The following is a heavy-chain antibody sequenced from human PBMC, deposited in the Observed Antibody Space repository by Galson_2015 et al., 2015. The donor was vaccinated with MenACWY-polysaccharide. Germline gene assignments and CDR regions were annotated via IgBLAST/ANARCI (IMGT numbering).Heavy chain of an antibody. D-gene: IGHD2-2*01. CDR3: ARAPTPYCSSTSCFNEYAFDI. J-gene: IGHJ3*02. V-gene: IGHV4-39*01. CDR1: SGSISSRGHH. CDR2: VYYSGNT. Sequence: ETLSLTCTVSSGSISSRGHHWGWIRQPPGKGLEWIGIVYYSGNTYYNPSLESRVTISVDTSKNQFSLKLNSVTAADTALYYCARAPTPYCSSTSCFNEYAFDIWGQGAMVTVSS.